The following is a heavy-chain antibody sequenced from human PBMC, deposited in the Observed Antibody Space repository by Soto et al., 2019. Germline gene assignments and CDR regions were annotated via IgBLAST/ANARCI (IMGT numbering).Heavy chain of an antibody. D-gene: IGHD3-10*01. CDR2: VHYSGNT. Sequence: SETLSLTCTVSGYSISSGYHGAWIRQPPGKGLEWLGSVHYSGNTYYNPSLKSRLTISVDKSKNQFSLNLTSVTAADTAVYYCARQDRVVAEGRWFDPWGQGTLVTVSS. J-gene: IGHJ5*02. CDR3: ARQDRVVAEGRWFDP. V-gene: IGHV4-38-2*02. CDR1: GYSISSGYH.